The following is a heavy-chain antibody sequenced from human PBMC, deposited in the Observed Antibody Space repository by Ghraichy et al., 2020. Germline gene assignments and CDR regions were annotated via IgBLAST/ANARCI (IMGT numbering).Heavy chain of an antibody. D-gene: IGHD2-2*01. CDR3: ARGQDIVVVPAATRFDY. Sequence: SVKVSCKASGGTFSSYAISWVRQAPGQGLEWMGGIIPIFGTANYAQKFQGRVTITADESTSTAYMELSSLRSEDTAVYYCARGQDIVVVPAATRFDYWGQGTLVTVSS. J-gene: IGHJ4*02. V-gene: IGHV1-69*13. CDR1: GGTFSSYA. CDR2: IIPIFGTA.